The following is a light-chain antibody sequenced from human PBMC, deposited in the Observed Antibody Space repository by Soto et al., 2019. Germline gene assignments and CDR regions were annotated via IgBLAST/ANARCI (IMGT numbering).Light chain of an antibody. Sequence: QSALTQPPSASGSPGQSVAISCTGTSSDVGGYNYVSWYQQHPGKAPKVMIYEVTKRPSGVPDRFSGSKSGNTASLTVSGLQAEDEADYYCCSYAGSYTHVFGTGTKVTVL. CDR3: CSYAGSYTHV. V-gene: IGLV2-8*01. CDR1: SSDVGGYNY. J-gene: IGLJ1*01. CDR2: EVT.